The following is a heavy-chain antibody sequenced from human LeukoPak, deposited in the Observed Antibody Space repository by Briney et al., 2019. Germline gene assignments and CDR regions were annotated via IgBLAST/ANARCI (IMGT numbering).Heavy chain of an antibody. Sequence: ASVKVSCKASGYTFTSYDINWVRQATGQGLEWMGWISAYNGNTNYAQKLQGRVTMTTDTSTSTAYMELRSLRSDDTAVYYCARVPAASNDAFDIWGQGTMVTVSS. CDR2: ISAYNGNT. V-gene: IGHV1-18*01. CDR3: ARVPAASNDAFDI. D-gene: IGHD2-2*01. CDR1: GYTFTSYD. J-gene: IGHJ3*02.